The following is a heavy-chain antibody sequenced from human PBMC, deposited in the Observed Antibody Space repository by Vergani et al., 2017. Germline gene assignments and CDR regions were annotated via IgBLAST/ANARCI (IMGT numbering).Heavy chain of an antibody. J-gene: IGHJ4*02. V-gene: IGHV1-2*02. Sequence: QVQLVQSGAEVKKPGASVKVSCKASGYTFTGYYMHWVRQAPGQGLEWMGWINPNSGGTNYAQKFQGRVTMTRNTSISTAYMELRSLRSDDTAVYYCARVGIVATILIDYWGQGTLVTVSS. CDR2: INPNSGGT. D-gene: IGHD5-12*01. CDR3: ARVGIVATILIDY. CDR1: GYTFTGYY.